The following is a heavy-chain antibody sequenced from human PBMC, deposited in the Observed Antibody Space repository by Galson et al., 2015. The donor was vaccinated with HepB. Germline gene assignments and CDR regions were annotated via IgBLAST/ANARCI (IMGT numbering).Heavy chain of an antibody. V-gene: IGHV2-70*01. CDR1: GFSLSTSGMC. CDR3: ARSPYSSGWYDHDY. D-gene: IGHD6-19*01. J-gene: IGHJ4*02. Sequence: PALVKPTQTLTLTCTFSGFSLSTSGMCVSWIRQPPGKALEWLALIDWDDDKYYSTSLKTRLTISKDTSKNQVVLTMTNMDPVDTATYYCARSPYSSGWYDHDYWGQGTLVTVSS. CDR2: IDWDDDK.